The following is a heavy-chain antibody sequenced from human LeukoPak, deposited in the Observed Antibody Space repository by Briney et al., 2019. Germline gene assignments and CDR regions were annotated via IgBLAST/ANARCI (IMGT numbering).Heavy chain of an antibody. CDR2: IYYSGST. Sequence: PSETLSLTCTVSGGSISSSSYYWGWIRQPPGKGLEWIGSIYYSGSTYYNPSLKSRVTISVDTSKNQFSLKLSSVTAADTAVYYCARGTLSLYCSSTSCYTSNWFDPWGQGTLVTVSS. CDR1: GGSISSSSYY. CDR3: ARGTLSLYCSSTSCYTSNWFDP. V-gene: IGHV4-39*01. J-gene: IGHJ5*02. D-gene: IGHD2-2*02.